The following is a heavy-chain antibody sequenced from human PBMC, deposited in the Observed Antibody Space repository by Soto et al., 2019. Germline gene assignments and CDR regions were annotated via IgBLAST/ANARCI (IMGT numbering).Heavy chain of an antibody. CDR3: ARAGLAVAGTEDY. CDR2: INPSGGST. J-gene: IGHJ4*02. D-gene: IGHD6-19*01. CDR1: GYTFTSYY. V-gene: IGHV1-46*01. Sequence: QVQLVQSGAEVKKPGASVKVSCKASGYTFTSYYMHWVRQAPGQGLEWMGIINPSGGSTSYAQKFQGRVTMTRDTPTSTGYRELSSLRSEDTAVYYCARAGLAVAGTEDYWGQGTLVTVSS.